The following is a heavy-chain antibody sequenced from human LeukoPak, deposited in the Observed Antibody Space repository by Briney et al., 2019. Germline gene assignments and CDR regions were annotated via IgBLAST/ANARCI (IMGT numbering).Heavy chain of an antibody. V-gene: IGHV3-33*03. D-gene: IGHD6-25*01. CDR3: AAAGRGSLDY. CDR1: GFTFSSYG. CDR2: IWYNGSNK. J-gene: IGHJ4*02. Sequence: GRSLRLSCAASGFTFSSYGMHWVRQAPGKGLEWVAVIWYNGSNKYYADSVKGRFAISRDAAKNTLFLQINSLRAEDTAVYFCAAAGRGSLDYWGQGTLVTVSS.